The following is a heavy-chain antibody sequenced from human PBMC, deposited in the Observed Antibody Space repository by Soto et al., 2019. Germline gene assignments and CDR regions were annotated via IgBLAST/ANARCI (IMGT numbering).Heavy chain of an antibody. D-gene: IGHD2-8*01. CDR3: ARSAAIPHPTLYHWFDP. V-gene: IGHV1-69*01. CDR2: IIPIFGTA. CDR1: GGTFSSYA. J-gene: IGHJ5*02. Sequence: QVQLVQSGAEVKKTGSSVKVSCKASGGTFSSYAISWVRQAPGQGLEWMGGIIPIFGTANYAQKFQGRVTITADEATSTAYLELSSLRSEDTAVYYCARSAAIPHPTLYHWFDPWGQGTLVTVSS.